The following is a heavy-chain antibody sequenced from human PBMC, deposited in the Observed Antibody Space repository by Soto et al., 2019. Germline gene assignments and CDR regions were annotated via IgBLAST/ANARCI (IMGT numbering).Heavy chain of an antibody. CDR3: VQGKINGRPYYFDS. V-gene: IGHV3-74*01. Sequence: PGGSLRLSCAASGFTFSRYWMNWVRQAPEKGLVWVSRINSDGSSTNYADSVKGRFTISRDNAKNTLYLQMNSLGAEDTAIYYCVQGKINGRPYYFDSWGHGILVTVSS. CDR2: INSDGSST. D-gene: IGHD2-8*01. J-gene: IGHJ4*01. CDR1: GFTFSRYW.